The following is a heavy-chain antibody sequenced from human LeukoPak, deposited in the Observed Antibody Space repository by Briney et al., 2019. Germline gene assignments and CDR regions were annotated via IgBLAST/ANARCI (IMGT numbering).Heavy chain of an antibody. CDR1: GYTFTSYG. CDR3: ARTLESEVGATNLDY. V-gene: IGHV1-18*01. D-gene: IGHD1-26*01. Sequence: ASVKVSCKASGYTFTSYGISWVRQAPGQGLEWMGWISAYNGNTNYAQKLQGRVTMTTDTSTSTAYMELRSLRSDDTAVYYCARTLESEVGATNLDYWGQGTLVTVSS. J-gene: IGHJ4*02. CDR2: ISAYNGNT.